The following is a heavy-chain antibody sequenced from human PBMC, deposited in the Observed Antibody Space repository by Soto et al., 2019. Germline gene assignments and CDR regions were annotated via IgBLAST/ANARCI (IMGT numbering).Heavy chain of an antibody. J-gene: IGHJ5*02. CDR1: GGNIRSSSYY. D-gene: IGHD3-16*02. Sequence: SETQSLTCTVSGGNIRSSSYYWGWIRQPPGKGLEWIGSINYSGSTNYNPSLKSRVTISVDTSKNQFSLKLSSVTAADTAVYYCARARQDIWGSYRPNWFDPWGQGTLVTVSS. CDR3: ARARQDIWGSYRPNWFDP. CDR2: INYSGST. V-gene: IGHV4-39*07.